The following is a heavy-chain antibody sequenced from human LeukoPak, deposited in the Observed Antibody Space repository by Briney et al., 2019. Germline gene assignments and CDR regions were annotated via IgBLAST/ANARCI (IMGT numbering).Heavy chain of an antibody. CDR2: ISSSGSYM. Sequence: PGGSLRLSCAASGFTFSSYGMHWVRQAPGKGLEWVSSISSSGSYMYYADSVKGRFTISRDNAKNSLYLQMNSLRAEDTAVYYCARDGYSSGWSGDNWFDPWGQGTLVTVSS. V-gene: IGHV3-21*01. CDR3: ARDGYSSGWSGDNWFDP. J-gene: IGHJ5*02. CDR1: GFTFSSYG. D-gene: IGHD6-19*01.